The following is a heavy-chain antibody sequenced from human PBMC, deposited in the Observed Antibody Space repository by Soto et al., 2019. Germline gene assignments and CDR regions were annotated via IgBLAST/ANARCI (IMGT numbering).Heavy chain of an antibody. CDR1: GYTFTSYD. J-gene: IGHJ6*02. V-gene: IGHV1-8*01. Sequence: ASVKVSCKASGYTFTSYDINWVRQATGQGLEWMGWMNPNSGNTGYAQKFQGRVTMTRNTSISTAYMELSSLRSEDTAVYYRASRYSSSWYSHYGMDVWGQGTTVTVSS. CDR3: ASRYSSSWYSHYGMDV. D-gene: IGHD6-13*01. CDR2: MNPNSGNT.